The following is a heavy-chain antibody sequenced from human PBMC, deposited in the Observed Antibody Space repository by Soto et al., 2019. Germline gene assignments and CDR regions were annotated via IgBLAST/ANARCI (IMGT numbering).Heavy chain of an antibody. Sequence: SETLSLTSAVYGGTFRGYYWSWIRQPPGRGLEWIGEVNHSGNTNYNPSLKSRVTISVDTSKNQFSLKLSSVTAADTAVYYCARAQSIRGVIIVPYYFDYWGQGTLVTVSS. V-gene: IGHV4-34*01. D-gene: IGHD3-10*01. CDR1: GGTFRGYY. CDR2: VNHSGNT. J-gene: IGHJ4*02. CDR3: ARAQSIRGVIIVPYYFDY.